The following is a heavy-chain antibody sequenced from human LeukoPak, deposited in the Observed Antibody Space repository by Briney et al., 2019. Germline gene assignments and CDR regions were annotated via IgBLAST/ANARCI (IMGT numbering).Heavy chain of an antibody. CDR1: GGSFSGYY. J-gene: IGHJ4*02. D-gene: IGHD2-15*01. V-gene: IGHV4-34*01. Sequence: SETLSLTCAVYGGSFSGYYWGWIRQPPGKGLEWIGEINHSGSTNYNPSLKSRVTISVDTSKNQFSLQLNSVTPEDTAVYYCAMGKVGGSSGLALECWGQGTLVTVSS. CDR2: INHSGST. CDR3: AMGKVGGSSGLALEC.